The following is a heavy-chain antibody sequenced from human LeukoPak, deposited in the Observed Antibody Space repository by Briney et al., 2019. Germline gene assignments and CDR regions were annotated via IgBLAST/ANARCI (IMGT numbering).Heavy chain of an antibody. CDR3: ARRLWNYYYYMDV. Sequence: SETLSLTCTVSGGSISSYNYYWGWIRQPPGKGLEWIGSIYYSGSTYYNPSLKSRVTISVDTSKNQFSLKLSSVTAADTAVYYCARRLWNYYYYMDVWGKGTTVTVSS. J-gene: IGHJ6*03. D-gene: IGHD1-1*01. V-gene: IGHV4-39*07. CDR2: IYYSGST. CDR1: GGSISSYNYY.